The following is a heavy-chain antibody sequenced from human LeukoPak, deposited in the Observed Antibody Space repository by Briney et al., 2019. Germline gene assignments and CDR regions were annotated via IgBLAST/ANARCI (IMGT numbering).Heavy chain of an antibody. CDR1: GYTFTSYG. J-gene: IGHJ6*04. V-gene: IGHV1-18*01. CDR2: ISAYNGNT. Sequence: AAVTVSCKAAGYTFTSYGISWVRQAPGQGLEWMGWISAYNGNTNYAQKLQGRVTMTTDTSTSTAYMELSSLRSDDTAVYYCASGWNLSGMDVWGKGTTVTVSS. CDR3: ASGWNLSGMDV. D-gene: IGHD1-1*01.